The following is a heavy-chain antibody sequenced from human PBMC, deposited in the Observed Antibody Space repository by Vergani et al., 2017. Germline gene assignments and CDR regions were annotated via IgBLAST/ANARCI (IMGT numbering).Heavy chain of an antibody. Sequence: QVQLQQWGAGLLKPSETLSLTCAVYGGSFSGYYWGWIRQPPGKGLEWVGSIYHSGSTYYNPSLKSRVTISVDTSKNKFSLKLSSVTAADTAVYYCARDAATIFGVVIYYFDDWGQGSLVTVSS. CDR1: GGSFSGYY. CDR3: ARDAATIFGVVIYYFDD. V-gene: IGHV4-34*01. J-gene: IGHJ4*02. D-gene: IGHD3-3*01. CDR2: IYHSGST.